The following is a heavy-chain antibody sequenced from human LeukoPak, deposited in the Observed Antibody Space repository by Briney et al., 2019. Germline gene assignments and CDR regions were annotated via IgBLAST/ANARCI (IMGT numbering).Heavy chain of an antibody. J-gene: IGHJ4*02. Sequence: PSETLSLTCTVSGGSISSSNYYWGWIRQPPGKGLEWIGSVYYSGSTYYNPPLKSRVTLSVDASKNQFSLKLSSVTAADTAVYFCARHVLRYYDTSGYYFWGQGTLVTVSS. D-gene: IGHD3-22*01. CDR2: VYYSGST. CDR3: ARHVLRYYDTSGYYF. CDR1: GGSISSSNYY. V-gene: IGHV4-39*01.